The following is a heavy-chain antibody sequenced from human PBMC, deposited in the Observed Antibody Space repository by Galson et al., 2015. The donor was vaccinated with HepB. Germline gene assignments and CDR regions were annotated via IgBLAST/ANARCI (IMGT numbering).Heavy chain of an antibody. Sequence: SVKVSCKVSGHTLTDLSIHWVRQAPGKGLEWMGYFDPDDDETLYAQKFQGRVTLTEDTSTDTAYMELSSLKSEDTAIYYCATDSMANGGYLVDSWGQGTLVSVSS. D-gene: IGHD4-17*01. CDR3: ATDSMANGGYLVDS. V-gene: IGHV1-24*01. J-gene: IGHJ4*02. CDR2: FDPDDDET. CDR1: GHTLTDLS.